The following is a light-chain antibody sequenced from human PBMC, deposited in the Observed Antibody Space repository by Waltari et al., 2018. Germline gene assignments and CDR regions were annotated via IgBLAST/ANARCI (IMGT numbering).Light chain of an antibody. J-gene: IGKJ1*01. V-gene: IGKV3D-15*01. CDR2: AAS. Sequence: EFVLTQSPGTLSLSQGERATCTSRTGQSVSRALAWYQQKPGKAPRLLIYAASTRDTGIPARFSGSGSGTHFSLTITSLQPDDFAAYYCQQYFRSPLTFGQGTTVEI. CDR1: QSVSRA. CDR3: QQYFRSPLT.